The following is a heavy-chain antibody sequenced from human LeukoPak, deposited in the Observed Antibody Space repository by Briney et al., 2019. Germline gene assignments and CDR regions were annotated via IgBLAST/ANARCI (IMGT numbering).Heavy chain of an antibody. D-gene: IGHD6-13*01. CDR1: GFTFSSYW. CDR2: INSDVSST. V-gene: IGHV3-74*01. J-gene: IGHJ4*02. CDR3: ARAGDSSGWYYFDY. Sequence: GGCLRLSCAASGFTFSSYWMHWVRQAPGKGLGWVSRINSDVSSTSYADSVKGRFTISRDNAKTTLYLQINRLRDEDTAVYYCARAGDSSGWYYFDYWGQGTLVTVSS.